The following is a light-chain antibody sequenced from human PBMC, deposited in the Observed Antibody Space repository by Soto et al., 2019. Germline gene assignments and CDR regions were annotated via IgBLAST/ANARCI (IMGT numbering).Light chain of an antibody. V-gene: IGLV2-23*01. J-gene: IGLJ1*01. CDR3: CSYAGSGTYV. CDR1: SCDVGTYDL. Sequence: QSALTQPASVSGSPGQSITISCTGTSCDVGTYDLVSWYQQHPGKVPRLIIYEATKRPSEVSHRFSGYKSGNKASLTISGVQAEDEADYYCCSYAGSGTYVFXTGTKVTVL. CDR2: EAT.